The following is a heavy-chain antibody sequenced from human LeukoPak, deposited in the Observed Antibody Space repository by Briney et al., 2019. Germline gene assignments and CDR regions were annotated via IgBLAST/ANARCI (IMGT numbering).Heavy chain of an antibody. CDR3: AKDPGYSGCEYYFDY. CDR2: ISGDSNTI. CDR1: GFTFSTYS. J-gene: IGHJ4*02. V-gene: IGHV3-48*01. Sequence: QPGGSLRLSCAASGFTFSTYSMIWVRQAPGKGLEWLSYISGDSNTIYYADSVKGRFTVSRDNAKNTLYLQMNSLRAADTAVYYCAKDPGYSGCEYYFDYWGQGTLVTVSS. D-gene: IGHD5-12*01.